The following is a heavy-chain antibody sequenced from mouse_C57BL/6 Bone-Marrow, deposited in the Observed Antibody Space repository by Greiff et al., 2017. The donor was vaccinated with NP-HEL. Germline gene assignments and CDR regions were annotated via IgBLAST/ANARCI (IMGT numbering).Heavy chain of an antibody. D-gene: IGHD1-1*01. Sequence: QVQLQQSGPELKKPGETVKISCKASGYTFTTYGMSWVKQAPGKGLKWMGWINTYSGVPTYADDFKGRFAFSLETSASTAYLQINNLKNEDTATYFCARIYYYGSRRYFDYWGQGTTLTVSS. V-gene: IGHV9-3*01. CDR1: GYTFTTYG. CDR2: INTYSGVP. CDR3: ARIYYYGSRRYFDY. J-gene: IGHJ2*01.